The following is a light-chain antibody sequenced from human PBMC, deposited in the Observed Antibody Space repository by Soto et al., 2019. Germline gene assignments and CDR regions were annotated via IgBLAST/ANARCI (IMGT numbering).Light chain of an antibody. CDR3: QQHENPPIT. Sequence: DIQMTQSPSSLSASVGDRVTISCQASQDIRHFLSWYLQKPGKAPKPLIFDASSLVTGVPSRFSGSGSGTDFTFTISSLQPEDIGTYYCQQHENPPITFGQGTRLQIK. CDR1: QDIRHF. V-gene: IGKV1-33*01. J-gene: IGKJ5*01. CDR2: DAS.